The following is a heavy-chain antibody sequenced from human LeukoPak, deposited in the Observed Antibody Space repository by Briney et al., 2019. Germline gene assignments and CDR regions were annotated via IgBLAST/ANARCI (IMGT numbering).Heavy chain of an antibody. Sequence: PGGSLRLSCAASGFTFSGYAMSWVRQAPGKGLEWVSAISGSGGSTYYADSVKGRFTISRDNAKNSLYLQMNSLRAEDTAVYYCARHRSGSYSDFDYWGQGTLVTVSS. D-gene: IGHD1-26*01. CDR3: ARHRSGSYSDFDY. V-gene: IGHV3-23*01. CDR2: ISGSGGST. J-gene: IGHJ4*02. CDR1: GFTFSGYA.